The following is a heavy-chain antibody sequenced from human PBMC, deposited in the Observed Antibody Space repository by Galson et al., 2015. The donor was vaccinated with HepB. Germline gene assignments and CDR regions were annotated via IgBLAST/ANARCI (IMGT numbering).Heavy chain of an antibody. Sequence: SLRLSCAASGFTVSSNYMSWVRQAPGKGLEWVSVIYSGGSTYYADSVKGRFTISRDNSKNTLYLQMNSLRAEDTAVYYCAAPGGVRLGELSPFDYWGQGTLFTVSS. CDR1: GFTVSSNY. D-gene: IGHD3-16*02. CDR3: AAPGGVRLGELSPFDY. V-gene: IGHV3-53*01. J-gene: IGHJ4*02. CDR2: IYSGGST.